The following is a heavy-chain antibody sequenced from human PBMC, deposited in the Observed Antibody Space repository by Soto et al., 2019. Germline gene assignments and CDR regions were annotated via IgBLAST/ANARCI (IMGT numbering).Heavy chain of an antibody. J-gene: IGHJ4*02. Sequence: TSETLSLTCTVSGGSISSGGYYWSWIRQHPGKGLEWIGYIYYSGSTYYNPSLKSRVTISVDTSKNQFSLKLSSVTAADTAVYYCARLACSSTRCFTYFDFWGQGALVTVPQ. D-gene: IGHD2-2*02. CDR3: ARLACSSTRCFTYFDF. V-gene: IGHV4-31*03. CDR2: IYYSGST. CDR1: GGSISSGGYY.